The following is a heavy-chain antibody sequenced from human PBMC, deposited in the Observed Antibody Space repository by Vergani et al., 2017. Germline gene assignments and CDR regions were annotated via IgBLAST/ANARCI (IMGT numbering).Heavy chain of an antibody. CDR1: GFTFGYYA. CDR3: VRDQVTMLRGSHALDI. CDR2: IRSKAYGQAT. J-gene: IGHJ3*02. D-gene: IGHD3-10*01. V-gene: IGHV3-49*03. Sequence: EVQLVESGGDLVQPGRSLRPSCTASGFTFGYYAMDWFRQALGQGLEWGGGIRSKAYGQATTYPASVKGRFTISRDDSKSIAYLQMNNLQTEDTAMYYCVRDQVTMLRGSHALDIWGQGTMVTVSS.